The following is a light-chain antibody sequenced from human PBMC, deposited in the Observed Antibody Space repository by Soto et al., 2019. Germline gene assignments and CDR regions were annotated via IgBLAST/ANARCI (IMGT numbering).Light chain of an antibody. CDR2: GVS. CDR3: QHHSDWFSWS. Sequence: ESVLAQSPVTGSLSPGERLPLSCSASQSVSSSLAWYQHKPGQAPRLLIYGVSNRATGVPARFSGSGSGTDFTLTISSLEPEDFAVYYCQHHSDWFSWSCGQGTKVDI. V-gene: IGKV3-11*01. J-gene: IGKJ1*01. CDR1: QSVSSS.